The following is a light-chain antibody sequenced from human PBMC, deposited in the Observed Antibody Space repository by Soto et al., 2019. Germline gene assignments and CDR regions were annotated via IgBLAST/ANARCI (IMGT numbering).Light chain of an antibody. Sequence: DIQMTQSPSTLSASVGDRVTITCRASQTLSSWLAWYQQKPGQAPKLLIYDVSSLESGVPSRFSGSGSGTEFTLTISRLQPDDFATYYCQQYNSYSLTFGGGTKVEIK. CDR3: QQYNSYSLT. CDR1: QTLSSW. V-gene: IGKV1-5*01. CDR2: DVS. J-gene: IGKJ4*01.